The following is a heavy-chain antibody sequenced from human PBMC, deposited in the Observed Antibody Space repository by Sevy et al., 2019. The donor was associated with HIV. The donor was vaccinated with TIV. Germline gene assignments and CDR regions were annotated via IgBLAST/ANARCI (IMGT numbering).Heavy chain of an antibody. CDR2: ISFAGSHE. Sequence: GGSLRLSCVASGFIFSSYGMHWVRQAPGKGLEWVAVISFAGSHEFSAASVKGRFTISRDDSKNTLNLQMNNVNSEDTAVYYCAKDSRSCTTGSCSLYPCSNWFDPWGQGTRVTVSS. D-gene: IGHD2-15*01. J-gene: IGHJ5*02. CDR3: AKDSRSCTTGSCSLYPCSNWFDP. CDR1: GFIFSSYG. V-gene: IGHV3-30*18.